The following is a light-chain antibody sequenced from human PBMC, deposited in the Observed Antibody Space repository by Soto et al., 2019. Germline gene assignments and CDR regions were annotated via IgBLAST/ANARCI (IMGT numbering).Light chain of an antibody. CDR1: QSVSSSY. CDR3: LQYGSSPRT. CDR2: GAS. V-gene: IGKV3-20*01. J-gene: IGKJ1*01. Sequence: EIVLTQSPGTLSLSPGERATLSCRASQSVSSSYLAWYQQEPGQAPRLLIYGASSRATGIPDRFSGSGSGTDFTLTISRLEPEDFAVYYCLQYGSSPRTFGQGTRVEIK.